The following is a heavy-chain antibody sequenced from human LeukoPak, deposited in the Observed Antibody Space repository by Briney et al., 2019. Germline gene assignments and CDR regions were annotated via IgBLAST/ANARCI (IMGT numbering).Heavy chain of an antibody. J-gene: IGHJ4*02. CDR2: ISGSGGST. V-gene: IGHV3-23*01. Sequence: GGSLRLSCAASGFTFSSYAMSWVRQAPGKGLEWVSAISGSGGSTYYADSVKGRFTISRDNSKNTLYLQMNSLRAEDTAVCYCAKVDIAAVASLDYWGQGTLVTVSS. CDR1: GFTFSSYA. D-gene: IGHD6-19*01. CDR3: AKVDIAAVASLDY.